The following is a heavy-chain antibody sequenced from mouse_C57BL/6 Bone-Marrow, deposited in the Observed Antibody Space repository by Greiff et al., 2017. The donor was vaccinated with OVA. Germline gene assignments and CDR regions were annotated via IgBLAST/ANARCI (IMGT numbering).Heavy chain of an antibody. CDR3: ARSFYPWYFDV. CDR1: GYTFTNYW. CDR2: IYPGGGYT. D-gene: IGHD2-1*01. V-gene: IGHV1-63*01. Sequence: QVQLQQSGAELVRPGTSVKMSCKASGYTFTNYWIGWAKQRPGHGLEWIGDIYPGGGYTNYNEKFKGKATLTADKSSSTAYMQFSSLTSEDSASDYCARSFYPWYFDVWGTGTTVTVSS. J-gene: IGHJ1*03.